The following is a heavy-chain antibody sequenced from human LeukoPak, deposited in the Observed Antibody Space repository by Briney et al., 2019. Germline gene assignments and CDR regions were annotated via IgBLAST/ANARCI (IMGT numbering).Heavy chain of an antibody. CDR1: GFTFSSYA. CDR3: ARGDKQLVFNRNKGGFDP. CDR2: ISYDGSNK. J-gene: IGHJ5*02. V-gene: IGHV3-30*04. Sequence: GGSLRLSCAASGFTFSSYAMHWVRQAPGKGLEWVTIISYDGSNKYYADSVKGRFTISRDNSKNTLYLQMNCLRTEDTAVYYCARGDKQLVFNRNKGGFDPWGQGTLVTVSS. D-gene: IGHD6-13*01.